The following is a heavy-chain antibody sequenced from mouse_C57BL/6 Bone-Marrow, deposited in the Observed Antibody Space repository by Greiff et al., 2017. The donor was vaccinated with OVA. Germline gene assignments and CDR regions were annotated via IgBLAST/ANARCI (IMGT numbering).Heavy chain of an antibody. CDR3: AREYGSSLLGV. CDR1: GFTFSSYA. CDR2: ISDGGSYT. Sequence: EVHLVESGGGLVKPGGSLKLSCAASGFTFSSYAMSWVRQTPEKRLEWVATISDGGSYTYYPDNVKGRFTISRDNAKNNLYLQMSHLKSEDTAMYYCAREYGSSLLGVWGTGTTVTVSS. J-gene: IGHJ1*03. D-gene: IGHD1-1*01. V-gene: IGHV5-4*01.